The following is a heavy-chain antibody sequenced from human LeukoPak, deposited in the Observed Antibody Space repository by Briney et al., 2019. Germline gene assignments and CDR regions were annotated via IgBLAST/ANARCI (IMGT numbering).Heavy chain of an antibody. Sequence: GASVKVSCKASGYTFTGYFMHWVRQAPGQGLEWLGWINPNSGVTNYAQKFQGRVTMARDTSISTAYMELSRLRSDDTAVYYCARILGGYENYYYYYMDVWGKGTTVTVSS. CDR3: ARILGGYENYYYYYMDV. CDR2: INPNSGVT. J-gene: IGHJ6*03. V-gene: IGHV1-2*02. CDR1: GYTFTGYF. D-gene: IGHD5-12*01.